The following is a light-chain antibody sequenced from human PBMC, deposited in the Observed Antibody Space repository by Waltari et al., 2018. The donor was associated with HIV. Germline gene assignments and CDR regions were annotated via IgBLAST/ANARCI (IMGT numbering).Light chain of an antibody. Sequence: SSELTQDPTVSVALGHSVKITCRGDSLRTVSASWYQQKPGQAPILVSYGNNYLPSGIPDRFSGSSSGNPASLTITGAQAEDEAEYFCNSRDSSVNDVVFGGGTKLTVL. CDR1: SLRTVS. CDR2: GNN. V-gene: IGLV3-19*01. CDR3: NSRDSSVNDVV. J-gene: IGLJ2*01.